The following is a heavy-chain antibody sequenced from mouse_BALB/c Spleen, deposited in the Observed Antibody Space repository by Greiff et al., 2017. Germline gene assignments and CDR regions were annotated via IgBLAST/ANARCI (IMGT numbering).Heavy chain of an antibody. V-gene: IGHV5-6-5*01. CDR2: ISSGGST. J-gene: IGHJ1*01. D-gene: IGHD2-3*01. CDR3: ARNDGYYWYFDV. Sequence: EVMLVESGGGLVKPGGSLKLSCAASGFTFSSYAMSWVRQTPEKRLEWVASISSGGSTYYPDSVKGRFTISRDNARNILYLQMSSLRSEDTAMYYCARNDGYYWYFDVWGAGTTVTVSS. CDR1: GFTFSSYA.